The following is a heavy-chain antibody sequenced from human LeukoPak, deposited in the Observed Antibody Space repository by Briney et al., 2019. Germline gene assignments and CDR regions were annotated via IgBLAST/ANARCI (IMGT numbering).Heavy chain of an antibody. V-gene: IGHV3-11*04. CDR2: SSSGGSAI. D-gene: IGHD1-26*01. J-gene: IGHJ4*02. Sequence: GGSLRLSCAASGFTFSDYYTSWIRQAPGKGLEWVSYSSSGGSAIYYADSVKGRFTISRDNGQNSVYLQMSSLRGEDTAVYYCARDVGGSLDYWGQGTLVTVSS. CDR1: GFTFSDYY. CDR3: ARDVGGSLDY.